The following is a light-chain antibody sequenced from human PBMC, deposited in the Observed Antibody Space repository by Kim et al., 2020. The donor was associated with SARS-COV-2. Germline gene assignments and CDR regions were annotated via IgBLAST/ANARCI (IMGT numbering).Light chain of an antibody. CDR2: LNSDGSH. CDR1: SGHSSYA. J-gene: IGLJ3*02. CDR3: QTWGTGIQV. Sequence: QPVLTQSPSASASLGASVKLTCTLSSGHSSYAIAWHQQQPEKGPRYWMKLNSDGSHSKGDGIPDRFSGSSSGAERYLTISSLQSEDEADYYCQTWGTGIQVFGGGTQLTVL. V-gene: IGLV4-69*01.